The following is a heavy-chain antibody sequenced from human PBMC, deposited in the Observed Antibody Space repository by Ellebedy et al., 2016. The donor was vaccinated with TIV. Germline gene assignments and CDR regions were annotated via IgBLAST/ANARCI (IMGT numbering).Heavy chain of an antibody. J-gene: IGHJ4*02. Sequence: GESLKISXAASGFTFSGYAMTWVRQAPGKGLEWVSTISATAASTYYADAVRGRFTISRDNSKNTLYLQMNSLRAEDTAVYYCAKDYWGGKYYYDYWGQGTLVTVSS. CDR3: AKDYWGGKYYYDY. CDR1: GFTFSGYA. D-gene: IGHD2-21*01. V-gene: IGHV3-23*01. CDR2: ISATAAST.